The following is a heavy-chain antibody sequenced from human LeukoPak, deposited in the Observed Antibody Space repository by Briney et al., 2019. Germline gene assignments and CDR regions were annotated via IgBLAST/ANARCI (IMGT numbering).Heavy chain of an antibody. CDR1: GYTFTSYG. Sequence: ASVKVSCKASGYTFTSYGISWVRQAPGQGLEWMGWISAYNGNTNYAQKLQGRVTMTTDTSTSTAYMELRSLRSDDTAVYYCARAHIVGATYGWFHPWGQGTLVTVSS. CDR2: ISAYNGNT. J-gene: IGHJ5*02. CDR3: ARAHIVGATYGWFHP. V-gene: IGHV1-18*01. D-gene: IGHD1-26*01.